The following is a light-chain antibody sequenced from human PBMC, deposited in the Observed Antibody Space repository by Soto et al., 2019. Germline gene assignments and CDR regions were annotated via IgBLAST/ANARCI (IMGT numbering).Light chain of an antibody. CDR2: STV. V-gene: IGLV1-44*01. J-gene: IGLJ2*01. CDR1: ISNIGKNT. CDR3: GTWDDSLNGPV. Sequence: QSVLTQPPSVSGSPGQRVTISCSGSISNIGKNTVAWYQQLPGTAPRLLIYSTVQRPSGVPDRFSGSRSATSASLAISGLQSEYEADYYCGTWDDSLNGPVFGGGTKLTVL.